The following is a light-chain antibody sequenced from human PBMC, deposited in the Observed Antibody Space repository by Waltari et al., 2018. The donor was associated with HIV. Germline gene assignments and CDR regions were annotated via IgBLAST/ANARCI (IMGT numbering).Light chain of an antibody. J-gene: IGLJ2*01. Sequence: HSVLAQPRSVSGTPGQRVNISCSGSSSNVRNNYVYWYQQVPGVAPKLLIYRNNQRPSGVPDRFSGSKSGTSASLAISGLRTEDEAEYYCAAWDDRLSGRLFGGGTKVTVL. CDR2: RNN. CDR1: SSNVRNNY. CDR3: AAWDDRLSGRL. V-gene: IGLV1-47*01.